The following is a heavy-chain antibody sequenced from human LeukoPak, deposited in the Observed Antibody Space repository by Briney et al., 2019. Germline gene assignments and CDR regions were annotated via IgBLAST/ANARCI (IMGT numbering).Heavy chain of an antibody. J-gene: IGHJ4*02. Sequence: GGSLRLSCAASGFTFSSYSMNWVRQAPGKGLEWVSYISSSASTINYADSVKGRFTISRDNAKNSLYLQMNSLRAEDTAVYYCARESSFCFDYWGQGTLLTVSS. CDR3: ARESSFCFDY. CDR1: GFTFSSYS. D-gene: IGHD2/OR15-2a*01. V-gene: IGHV3-48*04. CDR2: ISSSASTI.